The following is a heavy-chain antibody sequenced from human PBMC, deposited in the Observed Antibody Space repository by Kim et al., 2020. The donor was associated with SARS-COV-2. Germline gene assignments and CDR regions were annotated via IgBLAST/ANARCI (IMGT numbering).Heavy chain of an antibody. CDR1: GGSFSGYY. CDR2: INHSGST. Sequence: SETLSLTCAVYGGSFSGYYWNWIRQPPGKGLEWIGEINHSGSTNYNPSLKSRVTISVDTSKNQFSLKLSSVTAADTAVYYCARGPKQQGLSPWYFDYWGQGTLVTVSS. V-gene: IGHV4-34*01. J-gene: IGHJ4*02. CDR3: ARGPKQQGLSPWYFDY. D-gene: IGHD3-16*02.